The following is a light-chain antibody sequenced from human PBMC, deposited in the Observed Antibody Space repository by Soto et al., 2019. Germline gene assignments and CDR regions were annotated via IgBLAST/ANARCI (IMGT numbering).Light chain of an antibody. CDR2: GAY. CDR1: QTLRGSF. V-gene: IGKV3D-20*02. CDR3: QKRSTWHRT. Sequence: ILLAQYPGTLSLSRGARSTISCWNSQTLRGSFLAWYQQKHGQANRTIIFGAYSRATGIPARLSGSGSGTEFTLTINSIEPEESAVYYCQKRSTWHRTFGGGTKLDI. J-gene: IGKJ4*01.